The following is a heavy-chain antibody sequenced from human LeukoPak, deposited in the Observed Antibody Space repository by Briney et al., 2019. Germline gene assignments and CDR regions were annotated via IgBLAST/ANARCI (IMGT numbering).Heavy chain of an antibody. CDR1: GGSFSGYY. Sequence: SETLSLTCAVYGGSFSGYYWSWIRQPPGKGLEWIGEINHSGSTNYNPSLKSRVTISVDTSKNQFSLKLSSVTAADTAVYYCARGRGWFDPWGQGTLVTVSS. CDR3: ARGRGWFDP. V-gene: IGHV4-34*01. J-gene: IGHJ5*02. CDR2: INHSGST.